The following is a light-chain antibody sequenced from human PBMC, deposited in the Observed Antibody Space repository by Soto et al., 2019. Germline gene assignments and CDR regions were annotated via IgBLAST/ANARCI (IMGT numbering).Light chain of an antibody. V-gene: IGLV2-14*01. J-gene: IGLJ2*01. CDR1: SSDVGRYNY. CDR3: SSYTSRTSVV. CDR2: EVS. Sequence: QSALTQPASVSGSPGQSITISCTGTSSDVGRYNYVSWYQQYPGKAPKLIIFEVSIRPSGVSNRFSGSKSGTTASLTISGLQIEYEADYYCSSYTSRTSVVFGGG.